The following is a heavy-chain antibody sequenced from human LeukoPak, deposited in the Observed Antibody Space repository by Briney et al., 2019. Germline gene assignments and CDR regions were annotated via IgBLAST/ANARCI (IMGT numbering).Heavy chain of an antibody. Sequence: GGSLRLSCAASGFTFSSYAMSWVRQAPGKGLEWVSAISGSGGSTYYADSVKGRFTISRDNSKNTLYPQMNSLRAEDTAVYYCARDISGSFSLDYWGQGTLVTVSS. V-gene: IGHV3-23*01. J-gene: IGHJ4*02. CDR1: GFTFSSYA. CDR3: ARDISGSFSLDY. D-gene: IGHD1-26*01. CDR2: ISGSGGST.